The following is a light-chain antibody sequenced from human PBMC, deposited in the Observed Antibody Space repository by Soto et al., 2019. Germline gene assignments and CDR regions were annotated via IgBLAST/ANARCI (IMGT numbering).Light chain of an antibody. CDR2: EVS. J-gene: IGLJ3*02. CDR3: SSYTSGSTPWV. V-gene: IGLV2-14*01. CDR1: SSDVVNCNY. Sequence: QSALTQPASVSGSPGQSITISCTGSSSDVVNCNYVSWYQQHPGKAPKLMIYEVSNRPSGVSNRFSGSKSGNTASLTISGLQAEDEANYYCSSYTSGSTPWVFGGGTKLTVL.